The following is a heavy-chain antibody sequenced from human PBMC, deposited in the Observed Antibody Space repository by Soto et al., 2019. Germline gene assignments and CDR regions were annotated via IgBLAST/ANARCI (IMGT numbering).Heavy chain of an antibody. Sequence: QLQLQESGSGLVKPSQTLSLTCAVSGGSISSGGYSWSWIRQPPGKCLEWIGYIYHSGSTYYNPSLKGRVTISVDRSKNQFSLKLSSVTAADTAVYYCARGPPNTYWGQGTLVTVSS. CDR1: GGSISSGGYS. V-gene: IGHV4-30-2*01. D-gene: IGHD2-8*01. CDR2: IYHSGST. CDR3: ARGPPNTY. J-gene: IGHJ4*02.